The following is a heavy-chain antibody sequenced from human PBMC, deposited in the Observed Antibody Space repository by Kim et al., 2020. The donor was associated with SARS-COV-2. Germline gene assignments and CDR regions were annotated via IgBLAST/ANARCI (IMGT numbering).Heavy chain of an antibody. CDR1: GFTFSYYS. V-gene: IGHV3-48*02. J-gene: IGHJ4*02. D-gene: IGHD3-9*01. CDR3: ARDTDWAFDY. CDR2: ISSTYEI. Sequence: GGSLRLSCAASGFTFSYYSVNWVRQAPGKGLEWVSYISSTYEIWYADSVKGRFTISRDNAKKSFFLQMNSLRDEDTAVYYGARDTDWAFDYLGQGTPVTV.